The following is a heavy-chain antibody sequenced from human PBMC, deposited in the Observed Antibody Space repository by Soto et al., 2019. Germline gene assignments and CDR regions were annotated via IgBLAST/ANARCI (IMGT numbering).Heavy chain of an antibody. CDR1: GGSISSYY. CDR2: IYYSVST. D-gene: IGHD3-16*01. CDR3: ERHPGGHTAFDL. V-gene: IGHV4-59*01. Sequence: SETLSLTCTVSGGSISSYYWSWIRQPPGKGLEWIGYIYYSVSTTYNPSLKSRVTISVDTSKNQFSLELSSVTAADTAVYYCERHPGGHTAFDLWGQGTMVTVSS. J-gene: IGHJ3*01.